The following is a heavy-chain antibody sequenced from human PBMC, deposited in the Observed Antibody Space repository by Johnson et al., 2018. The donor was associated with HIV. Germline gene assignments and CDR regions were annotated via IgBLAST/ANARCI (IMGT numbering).Heavy chain of an antibody. CDR1: GIIFSHYG. J-gene: IGHJ3*02. V-gene: IGHV3-30*03. D-gene: IGHD1-26*01. Sequence: QVQLVESGGGVVQPGRSLRLSCAVSGIIFSHYGMHWVRQAPGKGLEWVAVISYDGSNKYYADSVKGRFTISRDNSKNTLYLQMNSLRAEDTAVYYCARESIVGATEDDAFDIWGQGTMVTVSS. CDR3: ARESIVGATEDDAFDI. CDR2: ISYDGSNK.